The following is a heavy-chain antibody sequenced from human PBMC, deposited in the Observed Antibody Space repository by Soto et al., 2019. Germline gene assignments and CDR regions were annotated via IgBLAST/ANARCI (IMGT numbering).Heavy chain of an antibody. Sequence: GASVKVSCKASGYTFTSYYMHWGRQAPGQGVDWMGIINPSGGSTSYAQKFQGRVTMTRDTSTSTVYMELSSLRSEDTAVYYCAREDSSSWNVYYYYYGMDVWGQGTTVTVSS. CDR3: AREDSSSWNVYYYYYGMDV. CDR2: INPSGGST. D-gene: IGHD6-13*01. V-gene: IGHV1-46*01. J-gene: IGHJ6*02. CDR1: GYTFTSYY.